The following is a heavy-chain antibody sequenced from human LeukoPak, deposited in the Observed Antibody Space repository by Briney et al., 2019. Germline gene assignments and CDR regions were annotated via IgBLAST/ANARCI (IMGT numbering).Heavy chain of an antibody. D-gene: IGHD3-22*01. CDR2: FDPEDGET. V-gene: IGHV1-24*01. Sequence: ASVKVSCKVSGYTLTELSMHWVRQAPGKGLGWMGGFDPEDGETIYAQKFQGRVTMTEDTSTDTAYMELSSLRSEDTAVYYCATASSGYYYFDYWGQGTLVTVSS. CDR1: GYTLTELS. J-gene: IGHJ4*02. CDR3: ATASSGYYYFDY.